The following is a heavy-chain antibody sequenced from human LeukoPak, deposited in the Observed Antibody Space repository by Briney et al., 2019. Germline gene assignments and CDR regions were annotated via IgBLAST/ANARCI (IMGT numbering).Heavy chain of an antibody. CDR3: ARAVGPFDY. V-gene: IGHV3-33*01. CDR2: IWYDGSNK. Sequence: GGSLRLSRVASGFPFSTYGMHWVRQAPGRGLEWVAVIWYDGSNKYYADSMKGRFTISRDNSKNTLYLQMNSLRAEDTAVYYCARAVGPFDYWGQGTLVTVSS. CDR1: GFPFSTYG. D-gene: IGHD1-26*01. J-gene: IGHJ4*02.